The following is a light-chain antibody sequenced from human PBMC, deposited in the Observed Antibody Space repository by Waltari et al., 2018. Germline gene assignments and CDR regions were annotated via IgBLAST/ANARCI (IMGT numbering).Light chain of an antibody. CDR2: DVS. V-gene: IGLV2-11*01. CDR1: SSDVGRYSY. J-gene: IGLJ2*01. Sequence: QSALTQPRSVSGSPGQSVTISCTGTSSDVGRYSYVSWYQQHPGKAPKVMIYDVSKRPSGVPDRFSVSRSGNTDSLTISGLQAEDEADYYCCSYAGISTLVLFGGGTKLTVL. CDR3: CSYAGISTLVL.